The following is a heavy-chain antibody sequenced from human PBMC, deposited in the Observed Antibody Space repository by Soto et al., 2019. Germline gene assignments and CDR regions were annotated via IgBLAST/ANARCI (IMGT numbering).Heavy chain of an antibody. CDR3: ARLGRSAGRSYSSYYGMDV. CDR1: GYTFTSYG. CDR2: ISAYNGNT. J-gene: IGHJ6*02. D-gene: IGHD2-15*01. Sequence: ASVKVSCKASGYTFTSYGISWVRQAPGQGLEWMGWISAYNGNTNYAQKLQGRVTMTTDTSTSTAYMELRSLRSDDMAVYYCARLGRSAGRSYSSYYGMDVWGQGTTVTVSS. V-gene: IGHV1-18*03.